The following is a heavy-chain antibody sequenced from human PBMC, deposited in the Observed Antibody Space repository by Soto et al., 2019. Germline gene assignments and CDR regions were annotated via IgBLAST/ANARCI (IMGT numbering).Heavy chain of an antibody. CDR2: IIPIVGTV. CDR3: ESSGPYLASAGPRDY. Sequence: QVQLVQSGSEVKKPGSSVKVSCKASGGTFSSYAISWVRQAPGQGLEWMGEIIPIVGTVNYAQKFQGRVKITADEYTSTVYMELSSLISEDTDVYYCESSGPYLASAGPRDYWGQGPPVPVSS. V-gene: IGHV1-69*01. CDR1: GGTFSSYA. D-gene: IGHD6-13*01. J-gene: IGHJ4*02.